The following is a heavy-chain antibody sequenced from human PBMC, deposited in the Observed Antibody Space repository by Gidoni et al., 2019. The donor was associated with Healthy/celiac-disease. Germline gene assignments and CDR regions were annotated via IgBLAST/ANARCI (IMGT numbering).Heavy chain of an antibody. D-gene: IGHD1-7*01. CDR2: ISWSSGSI. CDR1: GFTFDDYA. J-gene: IGHJ4*02. V-gene: IGHV3-9*01. Sequence: EVQLVESGGGLVQPGRSLRLSCAASGFTFDDYAMHWVRHAPGKGLEGVTGISWSSGSIGYADSVKGRFTISRDNAKNSLYLQMNSLRAEDTALYYCAKDIGGTKGAGIDYWGQGTLVTVSS. CDR3: AKDIGGTKGAGIDY.